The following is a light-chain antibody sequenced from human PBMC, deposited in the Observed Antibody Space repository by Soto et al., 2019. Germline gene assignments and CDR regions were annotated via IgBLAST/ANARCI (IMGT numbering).Light chain of an antibody. J-gene: IGKJ1*01. Sequence: DIQMTQSPSTLSASVGDRVTITCRASQSVGSWLAWYQQKPGETPKLLIYKASSLESGVPSRFSGIGAGTEFPLTISSLQPDDFATYYCQQYESYRTFGQGTKVEIK. CDR2: KAS. CDR3: QQYESYRT. V-gene: IGKV1-5*03. CDR1: QSVGSW.